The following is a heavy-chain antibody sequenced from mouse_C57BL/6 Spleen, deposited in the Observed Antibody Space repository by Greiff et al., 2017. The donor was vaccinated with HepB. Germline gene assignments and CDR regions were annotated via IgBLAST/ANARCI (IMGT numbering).Heavy chain of an antibody. CDR1: GFTFSSYG. CDR3: AEGTWSY. Sequence: EVQVVESGGDLVKPGGSLKLSCAASGFTFSSYGMSWVRQTPDKRLEWVATISSGGSYTYYPDSVKGRFTISTDNAKNTLYLQMSSLKSEDTAMYYCAEGTWSYWGQGTTLTVSS. J-gene: IGHJ2*01. V-gene: IGHV5-6*01. D-gene: IGHD3-3*01. CDR2: ISSGGSYT.